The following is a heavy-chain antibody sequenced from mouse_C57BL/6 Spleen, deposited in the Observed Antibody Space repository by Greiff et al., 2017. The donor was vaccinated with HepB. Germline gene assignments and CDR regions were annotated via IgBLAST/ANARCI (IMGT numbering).Heavy chain of an antibody. D-gene: IGHD1-1*01. V-gene: IGHV1-72*01. CDR2: IDPNSGGT. CDR1: GYTFTSYW. J-gene: IGHJ4*01. Sequence: QVQLQQPGAELVKPGASVKLSCKASGYTFTSYWMHWVKQRPGRGLEWIGRIDPNSGGTKYNEKFKSKATLTVDKPSSTAYMQLSSLTSEDSAVYYCARDPDYYGSSPYYAMDYWGQGTSVTVSS. CDR3: ARDPDYYGSSPYYAMDY.